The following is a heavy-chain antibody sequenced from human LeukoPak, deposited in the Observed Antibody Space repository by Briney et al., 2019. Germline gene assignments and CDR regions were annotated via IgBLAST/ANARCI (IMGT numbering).Heavy chain of an antibody. CDR1: GYTFTGYY. Sequence: GGSVKVSCKASGYTFTGYYMHWVRQAPGQGLEWMGWINPNSGGTNYAQKFQGRVTMTRDTSISTAYMELSRLRSDDTAVYYCARADYSPYSSSSNDYMDVWGKGTTVTVSS. J-gene: IGHJ6*03. CDR2: INPNSGGT. CDR3: ARADYSPYSSSSNDYMDV. V-gene: IGHV1-2*02. D-gene: IGHD6-6*01.